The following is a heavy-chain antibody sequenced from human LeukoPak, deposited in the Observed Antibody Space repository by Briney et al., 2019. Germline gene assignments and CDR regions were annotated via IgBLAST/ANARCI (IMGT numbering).Heavy chain of an antibody. V-gene: IGHV4-4*02. J-gene: IGHJ5*02. D-gene: IGHD2-2*01. CDR2: IYHSGST. CDR3: ARYGDCSSTSCYVRVYNWFDP. CDR1: GGSISSSNW. Sequence: PSGTLSLTCAVSGGSISSSNWWSRVRQPPGKGLEWIGEIYHSGSTNYNPSLKSRVTISVDKSKNQFSLKLSSVTAADTAVYYCARYGDCSSTSCYVRVYNWFDPWGQGTLVTVSS.